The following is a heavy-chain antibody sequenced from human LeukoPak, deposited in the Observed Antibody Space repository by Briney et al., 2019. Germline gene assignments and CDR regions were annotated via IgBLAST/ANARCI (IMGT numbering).Heavy chain of an antibody. Sequence: PGETLTLPCAVSGFTFSSYWMSWVRQPPGRGLEWVANIKQDGSEKYYVPSVKGRFTISGDNAKNSLYLQMNSLRAEDTAVYYRARDSTLQTTDYWGQRTLVTVSS. V-gene: IGHV3-7*01. J-gene: IGHJ4*02. D-gene: IGHD5-24*01. CDR1: GFTFSSYW. CDR2: IKQDGSEK. CDR3: ARDSTLQTTDY.